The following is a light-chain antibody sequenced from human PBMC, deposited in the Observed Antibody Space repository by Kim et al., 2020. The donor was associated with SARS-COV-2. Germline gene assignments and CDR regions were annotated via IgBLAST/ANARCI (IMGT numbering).Light chain of an antibody. CDR2: DAS. J-gene: IGKJ4*01. Sequence: SLSPGERATLSCRARQSVSNYLAWYQQKLGQAPRLLIYDASNRATGIPARFSGSGSGTDFTLTISSLEPEDFAVYYCQQRSYWPLTFGGGTKLEI. CDR3: QQRSYWPLT. V-gene: IGKV3-11*01. CDR1: QSVSNY.